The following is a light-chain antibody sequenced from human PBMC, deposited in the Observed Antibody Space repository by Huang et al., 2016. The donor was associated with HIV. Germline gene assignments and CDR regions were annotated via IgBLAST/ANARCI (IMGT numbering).Light chain of an antibody. CDR3: QQYHSYPLT. CDR2: GAY. Sequence: DIQMTQSPSSLSASVGDTVTITCRASQGIASYLGWFQQKPGKAPKSLIYGAYNLQGGLPSKFSGSGSGTDYTLTISSLEAEDFATYYCQQYHSYPLTFGQGTRLEIK. CDR1: QGIASY. V-gene: IGKV1-16*02. J-gene: IGKJ5*01.